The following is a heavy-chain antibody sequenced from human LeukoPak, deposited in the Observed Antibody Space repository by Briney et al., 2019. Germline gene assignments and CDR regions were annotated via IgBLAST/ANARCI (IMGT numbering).Heavy chain of an antibody. V-gene: IGHV3-23*01. CDR2: NSGSGGRT. CDR3: AKRVNILGSYYFDY. Sequence: PGGSLRLSCAASGFTFSSYAMSWVRQAPGRGLEWVSANSGSGGRTYYADSVKGRFTISRDNSKNTLYLQMNSLRAEDTAVYYCAKRVNILGSYYFDYWGQGTRVTVSS. D-gene: IGHD3-10*01. J-gene: IGHJ4*02. CDR1: GFTFSSYA.